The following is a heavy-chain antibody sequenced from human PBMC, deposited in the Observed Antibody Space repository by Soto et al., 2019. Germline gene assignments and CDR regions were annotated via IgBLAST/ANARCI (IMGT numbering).Heavy chain of an antibody. CDR3: ARSRSGGDY. CDR2: INHSGST. Sequence: SETLSLTCAVYGGSFSGYYWSWIRQPPGKGLEWIGEINHSGSTNDNPSLKSRVTISVDTSKNQFSLKLSSVTAADTAVYYCARSRSGGDYWGQGTLVTVSS. V-gene: IGHV4-34*01. CDR1: GGSFSGYY. J-gene: IGHJ4*02. D-gene: IGHD3-10*01.